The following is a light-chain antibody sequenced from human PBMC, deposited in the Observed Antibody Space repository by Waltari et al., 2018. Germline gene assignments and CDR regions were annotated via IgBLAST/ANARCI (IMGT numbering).Light chain of an antibody. CDR3: QQSYSPVT. V-gene: IGKV1-39*01. CDR2: AAS. J-gene: IGKJ4*01. Sequence: DFQMTQSPSALSASVGGKVAITCRASQSSSTYLNWYQQKPGKAPNLLIYAASSVQTGVPSRFSGSGSGTDFTLTISSLQAEDFATYYCQQSYSPVTFGGGTKVEIK. CDR1: QSSSTY.